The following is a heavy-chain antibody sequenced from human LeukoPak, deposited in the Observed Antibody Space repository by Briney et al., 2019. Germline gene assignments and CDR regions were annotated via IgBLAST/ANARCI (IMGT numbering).Heavy chain of an antibody. J-gene: IGHJ4*02. V-gene: IGHV3-23*01. CDR3: AKDVRDIVVLIDTYMY. CDR1: GFMFNKYG. CDR2: ISGGGGRT. Sequence: GGSLRLSCVASGFMFNKYGMSWVRQAPGKGLEWVSVISGGGGRTYYGDSVKGRFTISRDNSKNTVYLQMNSLRAEDTAVYYCAKDVRDIVVLIDTYMYWGQGTLVTVSS. D-gene: IGHD2-21*01.